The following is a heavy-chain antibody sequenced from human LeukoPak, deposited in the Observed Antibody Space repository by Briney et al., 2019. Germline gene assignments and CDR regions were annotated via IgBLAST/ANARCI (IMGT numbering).Heavy chain of an antibody. D-gene: IGHD6-13*01. Sequence: PGGSVRLSCAASGFTFSSYAMHWVRQAPGKGLEWVAVISYDGSNKYYADSVKGRFTISRDNSKNTLYLQMNSLRAEDTAVYYCASGSSWYGGNYFDYWGQGTLVTVSS. CDR1: GFTFSSYA. V-gene: IGHV3-30*04. CDR3: ASGSSWYGGNYFDY. J-gene: IGHJ4*02. CDR2: ISYDGSNK.